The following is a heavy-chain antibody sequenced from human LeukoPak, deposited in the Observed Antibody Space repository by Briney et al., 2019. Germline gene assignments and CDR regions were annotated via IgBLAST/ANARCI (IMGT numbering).Heavy chain of an antibody. Sequence: SQTLSLTCTVSGGSISSGGYYWSWIRQHPGKGLEWIGYIYYSGSTYYNPSLKSRVTISADTSKNQFSLKLSSVTAADTAVYYCARDLNYGGNSGFDYWGQGTLVTVSS. J-gene: IGHJ4*02. CDR2: IYYSGST. D-gene: IGHD4-23*01. CDR1: GGSISSGGYY. CDR3: ARDLNYGGNSGFDY. V-gene: IGHV4-31*03.